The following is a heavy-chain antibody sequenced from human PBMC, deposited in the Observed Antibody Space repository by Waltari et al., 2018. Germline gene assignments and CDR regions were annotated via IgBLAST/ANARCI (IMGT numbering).Heavy chain of an antibody. D-gene: IGHD3-22*01. Sequence: QVQLQQWGAGLLKPSETLSLTCAVYGGSFSGYCWSWIRQPPGKGLEWIGEINHSGSTNYNPSLKSRVTISVDTSKNQFSLKLSSVTAADTAVYYCARGEYYYDSSGPSHNDYYYYYMDVWGKGTTVTVSS. J-gene: IGHJ6*03. CDR3: ARGEYYYDSSGPSHNDYYYYYMDV. CDR1: GGSFSGYC. CDR2: INHSGST. V-gene: IGHV4-34*01.